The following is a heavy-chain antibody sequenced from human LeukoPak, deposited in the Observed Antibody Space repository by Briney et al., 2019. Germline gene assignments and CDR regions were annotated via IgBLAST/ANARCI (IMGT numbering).Heavy chain of an antibody. CDR3: ARHASSSSLDY. V-gene: IGHV4-38-2*01. D-gene: IGHD6-13*01. CDR2: IYHSGST. CDR1: GYFISSGYY. Sequence: SETLSLTCAVSGYFISSGYYWGWIRQPPGEGLGWIGSIYHSGSTYYNPSIKSRVTISVDTSKNQFSLKLSSVTAADTAVYYCARHASSSSLDYWGQGTLVTVSS. J-gene: IGHJ4*02.